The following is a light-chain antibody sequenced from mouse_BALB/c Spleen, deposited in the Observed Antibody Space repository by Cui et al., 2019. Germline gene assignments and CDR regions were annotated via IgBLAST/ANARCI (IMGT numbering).Light chain of an antibody. J-gene: IGKJ5*01. V-gene: IGKV4-58*01. CDR2: RTS. CDR1: SSVSSSY. CDR3: QQWSGYPFT. Sequence: ENVLTQSPPIMAASLWQKVTMTCSASSSVSSSYLHWYQQKSGASPKPLIHRTSNLASGVPARFSGSGSGTSYSLTISSVEAEDDATYYCQQWSGYPFTFGAGTKLELK.